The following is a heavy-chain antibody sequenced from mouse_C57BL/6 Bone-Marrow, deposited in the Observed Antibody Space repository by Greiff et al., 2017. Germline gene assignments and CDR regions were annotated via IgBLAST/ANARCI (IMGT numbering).Heavy chain of an antibody. D-gene: IGHD2-1*01. CDR1: GYTFTSYW. CDR2: IDPNSGGT. CDR3: AHDNYFCWYYAV. Sequence: QVQLQQPGAELVKPGASVKLSCKASGYTFTSYWMHWVKQRPGRGLEWIGRIDPNSGGTKYNEKFKSKATLTVDKPTSTVYMQLSRLTSEDSAVYFCAHDNYFCWYYAVWGSGTTVTVSS. J-gene: IGHJ1*01. V-gene: IGHV1-72*01.